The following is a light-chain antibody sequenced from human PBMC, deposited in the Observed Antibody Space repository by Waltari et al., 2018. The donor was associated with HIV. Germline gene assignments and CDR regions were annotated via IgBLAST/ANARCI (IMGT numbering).Light chain of an antibody. V-gene: IGLV2-8*01. Sequence: QSALTQPPSASGSLGQSVTISCTGSSSDIGAYAFVSWFQQHPHSAPKLLLYEVTWRPSTVSDRFSGSRSGNTAFLTVAGLQPDDEATYFCSSYGDSLKVLFGGGTNVTVL. CDR2: EVT. J-gene: IGLJ2*01. CDR3: SSYGDSLKVL. CDR1: SSDIGAYAF.